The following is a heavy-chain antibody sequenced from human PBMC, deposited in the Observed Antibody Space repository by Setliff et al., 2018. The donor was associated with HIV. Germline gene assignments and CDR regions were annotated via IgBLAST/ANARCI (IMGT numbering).Heavy chain of an antibody. D-gene: IGHD3-10*01. Sequence: PSETLSLTCTVSGGSINSYYWNWIRQPPGKGLEWIGNIYYSGSTNYNPSLKSRVTISVDASTNHFSTNHFSLELSSVTAADTAVYYCARDSGYYGNSHAFDIWGQGTMVT. J-gene: IGHJ3*02. CDR3: ARDSGYYGNSHAFDI. V-gene: IGHV4-59*01. CDR1: GGSINSYY. CDR2: IYYSGST.